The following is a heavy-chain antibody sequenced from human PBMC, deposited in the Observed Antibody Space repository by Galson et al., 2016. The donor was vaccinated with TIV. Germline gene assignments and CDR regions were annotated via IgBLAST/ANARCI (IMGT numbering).Heavy chain of an antibody. V-gene: IGHV1-69*13. CDR3: ARGGGYSYDFRVWLDP. D-gene: IGHD3/OR15-3a*01. Sequence: SVKVSCKASGVTFNSHAINWVRQAPGQRLEWMGGITGIFGVAKYAQKFQGRVTITADESTNTAYMELNSLISEDTAVYYRARGGGYSYDFRVWLDPWGQGTLVTVSS. J-gene: IGHJ5*02. CDR2: ITGIFGVA. CDR1: GVTFNSHA.